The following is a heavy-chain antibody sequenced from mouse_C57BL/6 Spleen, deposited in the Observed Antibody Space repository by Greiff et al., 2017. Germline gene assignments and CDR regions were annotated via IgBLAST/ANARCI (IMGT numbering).Heavy chain of an antibody. CDR3: TRSYYYGSSHFDY. V-gene: IGHV5-9-1*02. D-gene: IGHD1-1*01. J-gene: IGHJ2*01. CDR1: GFTFSSYA. Sequence: DVMLVESGEGLVKPGGSLKLSCAASGFTFSSYAMPWVRQTPEKRLEWVAYISSGGDYIYYADTVKGRYTISRDNARNTLSLQMSSLKSGDTAMYYGTRSYYYGSSHFDYWGQGTTLTVSS. CDR2: ISSGGDYI.